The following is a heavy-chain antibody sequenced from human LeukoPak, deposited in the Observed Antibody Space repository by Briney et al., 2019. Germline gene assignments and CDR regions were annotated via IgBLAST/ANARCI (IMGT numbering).Heavy chain of an antibody. CDR2: FDPEDGET. J-gene: IGHJ4*02. CDR1: GYTLTELS. V-gene: IGHV1-24*01. Sequence: GASVKVSCKVSGYTLTELSMYWARQAPGKGLEWMGGFDPEDGETIYAQKFQGRVTMTEDTSTDTAYMELSSLRSEDTAVYYCATIWGALTFGGVSRDYWGQGTLVTVSS. D-gene: IGHD3-16*01. CDR3: ATIWGALTFGGVSRDY.